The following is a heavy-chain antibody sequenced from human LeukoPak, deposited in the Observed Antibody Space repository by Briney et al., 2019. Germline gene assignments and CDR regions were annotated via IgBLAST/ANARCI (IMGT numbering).Heavy chain of an antibody. Sequence: SETLSLTCAVYGGSFSGYYWSWIRQPPGKGLEWIGEINHSGSTNYNPSLKSRVTISVDTSKNRFSLKLSSVTAADTAVYYCARQTTVTHYYYMDVWGKGTTVTISS. V-gene: IGHV4-34*01. CDR2: INHSGST. CDR1: GGSFSGYY. D-gene: IGHD4-17*01. J-gene: IGHJ6*03. CDR3: ARQTTVTHYYYMDV.